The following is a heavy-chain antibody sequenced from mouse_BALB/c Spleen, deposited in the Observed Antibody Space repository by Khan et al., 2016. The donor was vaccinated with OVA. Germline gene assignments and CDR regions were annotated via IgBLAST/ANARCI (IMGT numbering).Heavy chain of an antibody. CDR1: GFTFSDYY. J-gene: IGHJ3*01. D-gene: IGHD1-1*02. Sequence: EVELVESGGGLVKPGGSLKLSCAASGFTFSDYYMYWVRQTPEKRLEWVATISDGGSSTYYPDSVKGRFTISRDNAKNNLYLQMSSLQSEDTAIYYCGRAGYGGFAYWGQGTLVTVSA. CDR3: GRAGYGGFAY. CDR2: ISDGGSST. V-gene: IGHV5-4*02.